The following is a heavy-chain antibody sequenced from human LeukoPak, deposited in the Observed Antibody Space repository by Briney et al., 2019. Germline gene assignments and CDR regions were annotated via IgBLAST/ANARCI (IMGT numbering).Heavy chain of an antibody. D-gene: IGHD6-19*01. V-gene: IGHV1-69*06. CDR3: ARDGGSGWYDY. CDR2: IIPIFGTA. CDR1: GGTFSSYA. Sequence: GASVKVSCKASGGTFSSYAISWVRQAPGQGLEWMGGIIPIFGTANYAQKFQGRVTITADKSTSTAYMELSSLRSEDTAAYYCARDGGSGWYDYWGQGTLVTVSS. J-gene: IGHJ4*02.